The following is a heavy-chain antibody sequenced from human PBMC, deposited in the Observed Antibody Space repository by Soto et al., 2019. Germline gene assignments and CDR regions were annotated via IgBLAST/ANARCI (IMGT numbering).Heavy chain of an antibody. CDR1: GFTFSSYA. J-gene: IGHJ5*02. CDR3: AKDTRDDFWSGYYVGWFDP. V-gene: IGHV3-23*01. CDR2: ISGSGVST. D-gene: IGHD3-3*01. Sequence: GGSLRLSCAASGFTFSSYAMSWVRQAPGKGLEWVSAISGSGVSTYYADSVKGRFTISRDNSKNTLYLQMNSLRAEDTAVYYCAKDTRDDFWSGYYVGWFDPWGQGTLVTVSS.